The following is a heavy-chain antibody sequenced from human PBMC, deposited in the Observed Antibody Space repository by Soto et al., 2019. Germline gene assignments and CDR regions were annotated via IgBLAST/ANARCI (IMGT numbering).Heavy chain of an antibody. CDR2: IHRGGST. J-gene: IGHJ4*02. Sequence: EVHLVESGGGLVQPGGSLRLSCAASGFTVGNNYMIWVRQAPGKGLEWVSIIHRGGSTSYADSVKGRFTISRDSSKNILYLQINGLTADDTAVYYCARSANTYGSPFDYWGQGALVTVSS. CDR3: ARSANTYGSPFDY. D-gene: IGHD3-10*01. CDR1: GFTVGNNY. V-gene: IGHV3-66*01.